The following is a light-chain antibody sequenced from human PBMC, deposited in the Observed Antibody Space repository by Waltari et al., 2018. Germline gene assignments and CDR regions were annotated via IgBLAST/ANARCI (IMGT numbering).Light chain of an antibody. CDR2: GTS. CDR3: QQYNNWPYT. V-gene: IGKV3-15*01. CDR1: QSVSSN. Sequence: EIRVTQSPATLSVSPGERATLSCRASQSVSSNFAWYQQKPGQAPRVLIYGTSTRATGTPARFSGGGSGTEFTLTISSLQSEDFAVYYCQQYNNWPYTFGQGTKLEIK. J-gene: IGKJ2*01.